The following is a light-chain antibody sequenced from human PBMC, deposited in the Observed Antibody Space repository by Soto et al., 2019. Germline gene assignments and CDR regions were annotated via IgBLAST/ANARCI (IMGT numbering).Light chain of an antibody. CDR1: QTISSW. Sequence: DIQMTQSPSTLSGSVGDRVTITCRASQTISSWLAWYQQKPGKAPKLLIYKASTLKSGVPSRFSGSGSGTEFTLTISSLQPDDFATYYCQQSYNTLSITFGQGTRLEI. J-gene: IGKJ5*01. CDR3: QQSYNTLSIT. CDR2: KAS. V-gene: IGKV1-5*03.